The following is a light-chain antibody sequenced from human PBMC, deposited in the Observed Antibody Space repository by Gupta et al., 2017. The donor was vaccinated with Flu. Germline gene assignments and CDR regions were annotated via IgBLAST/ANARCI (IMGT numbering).Light chain of an antibody. Sequence: QSALTQPASVSGSPGQSITISCTGTSSDVGGYKYVSWYQQHPGKAPKLMIYEVSNRPSGVSNRFSGSKSGNTASLTISGLQAEDEADYYCSSFSSSSTPVVFGGGTKLTGL. V-gene: IGLV2-14*01. J-gene: IGLJ2*01. CDR2: EVS. CDR3: SSFSSSSTPVV. CDR1: SSDVGGYKY.